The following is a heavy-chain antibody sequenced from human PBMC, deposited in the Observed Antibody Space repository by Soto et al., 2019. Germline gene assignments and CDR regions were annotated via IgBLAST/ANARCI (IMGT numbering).Heavy chain of an antibody. D-gene: IGHD1-1*01. CDR2: IYHSGST. J-gene: IGHJ4*02. CDR1: GVAIGSCNW. V-gene: IGHV4-4*02. CDR3: ARHCGTHVEH. Sequence: PWETLSLNRAGSGVAIGSCNWWRSVRQPPGKGLEWIGEIYHSGSTNYNPSLKSRVTISVDKSKNQFSLKLSSVTAADTAVYYFARHCGTHVEHCGQGTRVTVS.